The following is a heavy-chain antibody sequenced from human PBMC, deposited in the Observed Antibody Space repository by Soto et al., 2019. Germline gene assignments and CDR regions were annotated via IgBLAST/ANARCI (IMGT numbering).Heavy chain of an antibody. CDR1: GFTFSSYG. CDR2: ISYDGGNK. Sequence: GGSLRLSCAASGFTFSSYGMHWVRQAPGKGLEWVAVISYDGGNKYYADSVKGRFTISRDNSKDTLHLQMNSLRAEDTAVYYCARDPEMATITGDYWGQGTLVTVSS. D-gene: IGHD5-12*01. V-gene: IGHV3-30*03. J-gene: IGHJ4*02. CDR3: ARDPEMATITGDY.